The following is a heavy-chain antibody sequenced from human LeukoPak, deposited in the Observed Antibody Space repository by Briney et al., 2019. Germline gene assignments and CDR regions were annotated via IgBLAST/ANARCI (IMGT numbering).Heavy chain of an antibody. CDR2: IIPIFGTA. V-gene: IGHV1-69*13. J-gene: IGHJ6*02. Sequence: ASVTVSCKASGGTFSSYAISWVRQAPGQGLEWMGGIIPIFGTANYAQKFQGRVTITADESTSTAYMELSSLRSEDTAVYYCARALYCSSTSCSILGYYYYYGMDVWGQGTTVTVSS. CDR3: ARALYCSSTSCSILGYYYYYGMDV. D-gene: IGHD2-2*01. CDR1: GGTFSSYA.